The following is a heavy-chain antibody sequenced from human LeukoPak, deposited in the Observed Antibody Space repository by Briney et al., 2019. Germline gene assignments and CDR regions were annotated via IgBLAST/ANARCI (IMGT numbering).Heavy chain of an antibody. J-gene: IGHJ4*02. D-gene: IGHD3-22*01. CDR2: IYYSGST. CDR1: GGSISSYY. Sequence: PSETLSLTCTVSGGSISSYYWSWIRQPPGKGLEWIGSIYYSGSTYYNPSLKSRVAISVDTSKNQFSLKLSSVTAADTAVYYCAREAYYYDSSGYYVADSWGQGTLVTVSS. V-gene: IGHV4-59*12. CDR3: AREAYYYDSSGYYVADS.